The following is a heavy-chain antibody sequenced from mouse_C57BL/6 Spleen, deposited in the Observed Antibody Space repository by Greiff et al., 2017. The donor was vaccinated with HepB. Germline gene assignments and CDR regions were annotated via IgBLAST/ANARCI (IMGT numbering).Heavy chain of an antibody. D-gene: IGHD2-2*01. CDR3: ASPGATMVTGPFAY. CDR1: GYSFTDYN. V-gene: IGHV1-39*01. Sequence: VQLKESGPELVKPGASVKISCKASGYSFTDYNMNWVKQSNGKSLEWIGVINPNYGTTSYNQKFKGKATLTVDQSSSTAYMQRNSLTSEDSAVYYCASPGATMVTGPFAYWGQGTLVTVSA. J-gene: IGHJ3*01. CDR2: INPNYGTT.